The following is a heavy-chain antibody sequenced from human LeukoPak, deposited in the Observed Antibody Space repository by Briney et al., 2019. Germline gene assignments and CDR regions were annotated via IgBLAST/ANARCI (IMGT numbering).Heavy chain of an antibody. D-gene: IGHD6-19*01. V-gene: IGHV6-1*01. CDR3: ARDVGTSGWHTFDY. CDR1: GDSVSSNNGA. Sequence: SQTLSLTCAISGDSVSSNNGAWNWIRQSPSRGLEWLGRTYYRSKWYDDYAESIKGTITISPDTSKNQFSLQVYAVTPEDTAVYYCARDVGTSGWHTFDYWGQGTLVTVSS. J-gene: IGHJ4*02. CDR2: TYYRSKWYD.